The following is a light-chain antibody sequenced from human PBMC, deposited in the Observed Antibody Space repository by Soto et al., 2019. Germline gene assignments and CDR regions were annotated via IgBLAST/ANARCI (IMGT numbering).Light chain of an antibody. Sequence: DIQMTQSPSSLSASVGDRVTITCRASQTISHYLNWYQQKPGKAPKLPIYGASSLQSGVPSRFSGSGSGTDFTLSISSLQPEDFATYYCEQSYSTRWTFGQGTKVEIK. V-gene: IGKV1-39*01. CDR1: QTISHY. CDR3: EQSYSTRWT. CDR2: GAS. J-gene: IGKJ1*01.